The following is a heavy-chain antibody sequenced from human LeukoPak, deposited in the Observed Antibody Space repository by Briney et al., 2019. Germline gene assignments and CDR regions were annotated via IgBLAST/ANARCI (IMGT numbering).Heavy chain of an antibody. Sequence: GGSLRLSCAASGFTFSNYAMSWVRQAPGEGLEWVSGISARGGTTYFADSVRGRFTISRDNSKNTLYLQMNTLTADDTALYYCAKDRGKGSISLSEMDVWGQGTTVIVS. CDR1: GFTFSNYA. CDR3: AKDRGKGSISLSEMDV. CDR2: ISARGGTT. V-gene: IGHV3-23*01. D-gene: IGHD2-21*01. J-gene: IGHJ6*02.